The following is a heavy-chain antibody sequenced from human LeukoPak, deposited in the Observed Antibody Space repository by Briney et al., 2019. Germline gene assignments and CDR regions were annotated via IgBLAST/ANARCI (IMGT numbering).Heavy chain of an antibody. D-gene: IGHD5-24*01. CDR1: GFTFSSYA. CDR2: ISGSGGST. J-gene: IGHJ6*03. Sequence: GGSLRLSCAASGFTFSSYAMSWVRQAPGKGLGWVSAISGSGGSTYYADSVKGRFTISRDNSKNTLYLQMNSLRAEDTAVYYCAKDHRTSRVYYYYYMDVWGKGTTVTVSS. V-gene: IGHV3-23*01. CDR3: AKDHRTSRVYYYYYMDV.